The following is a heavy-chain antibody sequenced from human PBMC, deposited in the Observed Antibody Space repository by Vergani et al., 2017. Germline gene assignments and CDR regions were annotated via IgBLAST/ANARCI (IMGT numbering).Heavy chain of an antibody. Sequence: VQLVESGGGVVQPGRSLRLSCAASGFTFSSYGMHWVRQAPGKGLEWVSAISGSGGSTYYADSVKGRFTISRDNSKNTLYLQMNSLRAEDTAVYYCARGYYDFWSGYYTDYYYGMDVWGQGTTVTVSS. D-gene: IGHD3-3*01. CDR3: ARGYYDFWSGYYTDYYYGMDV. J-gene: IGHJ6*02. CDR1: GFTFSSYG. V-gene: IGHV3-23*04. CDR2: ISGSGGST.